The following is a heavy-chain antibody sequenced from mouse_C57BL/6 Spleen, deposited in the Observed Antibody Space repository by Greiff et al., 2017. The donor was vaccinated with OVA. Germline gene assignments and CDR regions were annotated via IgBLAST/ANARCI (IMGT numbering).Heavy chain of an antibody. V-gene: IGHV10-3*01. CDR1: GFTFNTYA. CDR3: VRDWVYAMDY. Sequence: EVKLVESGGGLVQPKGSLKLSCAASGFTFNTYAMHWVRQAPGKGVEWVARIRSKSSNYATSSSVSVLYSFTISTDDSQSMLYLQMNDLETEDTARYYCVRDWVYAMDYWGQGTSVTVSS. CDR2: IRSKSSNYAT. J-gene: IGHJ4*01.